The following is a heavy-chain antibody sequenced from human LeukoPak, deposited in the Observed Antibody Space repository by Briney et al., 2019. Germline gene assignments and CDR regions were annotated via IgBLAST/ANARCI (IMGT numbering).Heavy chain of an antibody. CDR1: GFTFSSYG. D-gene: IGHD3-10*01. J-gene: IGHJ4*02. V-gene: IGHV3-30*02. CDR3: ARGYSPPQFYGSGLPGY. CDR2: IRYDGSNK. Sequence: QPGGSLRLSCAASGFTFSSYGMHWVRQAPGKGLEWVAFIRYDGSNKYYADSVKGRFTISRDNSKNTLYLQMNSLRAEDTAVYYCARGYSPPQFYGSGLPGYWGQGTLVTVSS.